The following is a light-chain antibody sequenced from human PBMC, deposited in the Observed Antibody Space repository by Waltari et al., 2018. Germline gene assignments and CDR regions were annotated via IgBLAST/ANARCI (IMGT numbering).Light chain of an antibody. J-gene: IGKJ3*01. CDR3: QQYKNWPRT. CDR2: GAY. V-gene: IGKV3-15*01. CDR1: QSVSNN. Sequence: EIVMTQSPATLSVSPGERATLSCRASQSVSNNLAWYQRNPGQAPRLLIYGAYTRATGISARFSGSGSGTDFTLTINSLQSEDFAVYYCQQYKNWPRTFGPGTKVEIK.